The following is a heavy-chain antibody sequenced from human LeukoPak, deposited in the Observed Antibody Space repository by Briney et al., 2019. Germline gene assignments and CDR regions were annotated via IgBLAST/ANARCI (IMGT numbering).Heavy chain of an antibody. V-gene: IGHV4-34*01. CDR2: INHSGST. J-gene: IGHJ4*02. CDR1: GGSFSGYY. Sequence: PSETLSLTCAVYGGSFSGYYWSWIRQPPGKGLEWIGEINHSGSTNYNPSLKSRVTISVDTSKNQFSLKLSSVTAADTAAYYCARGRIAAAGSLNYWGQGTLVTVSS. D-gene: IGHD6-13*01. CDR3: ARGRIAAAGSLNY.